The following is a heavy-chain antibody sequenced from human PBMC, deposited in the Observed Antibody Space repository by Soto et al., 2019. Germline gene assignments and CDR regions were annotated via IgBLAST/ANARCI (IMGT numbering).Heavy chain of an antibody. CDR1: AGSISSSSYY. V-gene: IGHV4-39*01. CDR3: ARLQDVGATTYYYYGMDV. J-gene: IGHJ6*02. Sequence: QLQLQESGPGLVKPSETLSLTCTVSAGSISSSSYYWGWIRQPPGKGLEWIGSIYYSGSTYYNPSLKSRVTISVDTSNNQSSLKLSSVTAADTAVYYCARLQDVGATTYYYYGMDVWGQGTTVTVSS. D-gene: IGHD1-26*01. CDR2: IYYSGST.